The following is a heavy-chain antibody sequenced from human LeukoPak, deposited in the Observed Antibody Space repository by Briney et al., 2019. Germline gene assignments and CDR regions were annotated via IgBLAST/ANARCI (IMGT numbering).Heavy chain of an antibody. D-gene: IGHD3-3*01. CDR2: ISHDGSYK. V-gene: IGHV3-30*18. J-gene: IGHJ4*02. CDR1: GFSFSNAW. CDR3: AKTSYDFWSGYYDY. Sequence: GGSLRLSCVASGFSFSNAWMSWVRQAPGKGLEWVAVISHDGSYKYNAASVKGRFTIFRDNSKNTLYLQMDSLRAEDTAVYYCAKTSYDFWSGYYDYWGQGTLVTVSS.